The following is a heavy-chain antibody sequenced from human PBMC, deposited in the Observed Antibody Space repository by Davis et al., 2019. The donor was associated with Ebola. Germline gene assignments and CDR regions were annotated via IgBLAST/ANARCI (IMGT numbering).Heavy chain of an antibody. CDR3: AREWFRESLFDY. D-gene: IGHD3-10*01. Sequence: SVMVSCKASGGTFSSYAISWVRQAPGQGLEWMGGIIPIFGTANYAQKFQGRVTITADESTSKAYMELSSLRSEDTAVYYCAREWFRESLFDYWGQGTLVTVSS. V-gene: IGHV1-69*13. CDR1: GGTFSSYA. J-gene: IGHJ4*02. CDR2: IIPIFGTA.